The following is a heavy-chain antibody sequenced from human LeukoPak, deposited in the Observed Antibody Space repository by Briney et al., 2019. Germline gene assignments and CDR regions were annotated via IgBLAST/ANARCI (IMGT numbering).Heavy chain of an antibody. CDR2: IIPNFGTA. CDR3: ASWQMTTVTTLAFDI. V-gene: IGHV1-69*06. CDR1: GGTFSSYA. D-gene: IGHD4-17*01. J-gene: IGHJ3*02. Sequence: SVKVSCKASGGTFSSYATSWVRQAPGQGLEWMGGIIPNFGTANYAQKFQGRVTITADKSTSTAYMELSSLRSEDTAVYYCASWQMTTVTTLAFDIWGQGTMVTVSS.